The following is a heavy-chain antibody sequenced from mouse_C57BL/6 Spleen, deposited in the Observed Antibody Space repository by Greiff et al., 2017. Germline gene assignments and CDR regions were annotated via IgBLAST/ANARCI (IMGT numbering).Heavy chain of an antibody. Sequence: QVQLQQPGAELVRPGTSVKLSCKASGYTFTSYWMHWVKQRPGQGLEWIGVIDPSDSYTNYNQKFKGKATLTVDTASSTAYMQLSSLTSEDSAGYYCARGGDYGSSYKYYAMDYWGQGTSVTVSS. CDR3: ARGGDYGSSYKYYAMDY. CDR1: GYTFTSYW. J-gene: IGHJ4*01. D-gene: IGHD1-1*01. V-gene: IGHV1-59*01. CDR2: IDPSDSYT.